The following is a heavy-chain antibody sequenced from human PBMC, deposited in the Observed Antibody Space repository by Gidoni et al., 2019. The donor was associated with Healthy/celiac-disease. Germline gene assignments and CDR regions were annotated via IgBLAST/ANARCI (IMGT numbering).Heavy chain of an antibody. CDR3: ARGDSRAPSGWFDP. CDR1: GYTFTSYA. CDR2: INAGNGNT. J-gene: IGHJ5*02. V-gene: IGHV1-3*01. Sequence: QVQLVQSGAEVKKPGASVKVSSKASGYTFTSYAMHWVRQAPGQRLEWMGWINAGNGNTKYSQKFQGRVTITRDTSASTAYMELSSLRSEDTAVYYCARGDSRAPSGWFDPWGQGTLVTVSS. D-gene: IGHD3-22*01.